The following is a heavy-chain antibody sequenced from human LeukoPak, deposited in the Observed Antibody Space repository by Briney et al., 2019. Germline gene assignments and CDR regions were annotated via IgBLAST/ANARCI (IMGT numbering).Heavy chain of an antibody. CDR1: GGSISSYY. D-gene: IGHD1-1*01. V-gene: IGHV4-59*01. CDR3: ARDPGGWPYYFDY. Sequence: SETLSLTCTVSGGSISSYYWSWIRQPPGGGLEWIGYISYSGSTNYNPSLKSRVSISVDTSKNQFSLKLSSVTAADTAVYYCARDPGGWPYYFDYWGQGTLVTVSS. J-gene: IGHJ4*02. CDR2: ISYSGST.